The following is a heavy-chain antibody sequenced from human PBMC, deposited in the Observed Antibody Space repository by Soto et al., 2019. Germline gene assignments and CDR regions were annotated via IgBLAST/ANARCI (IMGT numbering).Heavy chain of an antibody. CDR3: AKGPTMRHTGPFDY. V-gene: IGHV3-30*18. D-gene: IGHD3-22*01. J-gene: IGHJ4*02. CDR1: GFTFSSYG. CDR2: ISYDGSNK. Sequence: GGSLRLSCAASGFTFSSYGMHWVRQAPGKGLEWVAVISYDGSNKYYADSVKGRFTISRDNSKNTLYLQMNSLRAEDTAVYYCAKGPTMRHTGPFDYWGQGTLVTVS.